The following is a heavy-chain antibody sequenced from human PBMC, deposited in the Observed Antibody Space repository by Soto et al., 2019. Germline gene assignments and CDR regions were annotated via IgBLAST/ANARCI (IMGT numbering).Heavy chain of an antibody. J-gene: IGHJ4*02. D-gene: IGHD3-10*01. V-gene: IGHV3-53*01. CDR2: IYSTGTT. CDR1: GFTVGNNY. CDR3: AKDGRGSGSHYNSFGY. Sequence: EVQLVESGGGLIQPGGSLKLSCAASGFTVGNNYMSWVRQAPGKGLEWVSLIYSTGTTKYADSVKGRFTVSRDNAKNTLYRQMNSLRAEDTAVYYCAKDGRGSGSHYNSFGYWGQGTLVTVSS.